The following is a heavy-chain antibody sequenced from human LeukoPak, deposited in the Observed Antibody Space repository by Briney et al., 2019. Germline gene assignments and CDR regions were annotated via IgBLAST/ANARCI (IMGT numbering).Heavy chain of an antibody. J-gene: IGHJ6*03. V-gene: IGHV1-24*01. Sequence: ASVKVSCKVSGYTLNELSIHWVRQAPGKGLEWMGGIDPRHGEALYAQKFQGRVTMTEDTSTDTAYMDLSSLRSEDTAVYYCAIGFDYMDVWGKGTTVTISS. CDR3: AIGFDYMDV. CDR1: GYTLNELS. D-gene: IGHD3-10*01. CDR2: IDPRHGEA.